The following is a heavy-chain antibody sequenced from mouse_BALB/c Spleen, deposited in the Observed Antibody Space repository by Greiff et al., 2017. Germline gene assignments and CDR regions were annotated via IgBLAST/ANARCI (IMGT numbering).Heavy chain of an antibody. CDR1: GFSFTSYG. J-gene: IGHJ2*01. D-gene: IGHD1-2*01. V-gene: IGHV2-3*01. CDR3: ARTTATLDY. Sequence: VQLVESGPGLVAPSQSLSITCTVSGFSFTSYGVSWVRQPPGKGLEWLGVIWGDGSTNYHSALISRLSTSKDNSKSQVYLKLNSLQTDDTATYYCARTTATLDYWGQGTTLTVSS. CDR2: IWGDGST.